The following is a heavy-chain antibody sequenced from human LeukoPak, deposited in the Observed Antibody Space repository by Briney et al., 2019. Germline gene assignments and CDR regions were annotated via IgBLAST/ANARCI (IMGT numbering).Heavy chain of an antibody. CDR2: INPNSGGT. J-gene: IGHJ4*02. Sequence: GASVKVSCKASGYTFTGYYMHWVRQAPGQGLEWMGWINPNSGGTNYAQKFQGRVTMTRDTSISTAYMELSRLRSDDTAVYYCARDLGCSSTSCYLFLGDYWGQGTMVTVSS. CDR1: GYTFTGYY. D-gene: IGHD2-2*01. CDR3: ARDLGCSSTSCYLFLGDY. V-gene: IGHV1-2*02.